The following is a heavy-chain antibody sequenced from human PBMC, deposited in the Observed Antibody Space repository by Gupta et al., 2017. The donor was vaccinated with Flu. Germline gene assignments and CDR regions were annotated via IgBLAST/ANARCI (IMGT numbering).Heavy chain of an antibody. D-gene: IGHD5-12*01. CDR3: ARRWLRYAFDF. Sequence: GWIRQPPGKGLEWIGNIHYSGRTFYNPSLRSRVTISVDTSKNEFSLKLNSVTAADTAVYYCARRWLRYAFDFWGQGTMVTVSS. J-gene: IGHJ3*01. CDR2: IHYSGRT. V-gene: IGHV4-39*01.